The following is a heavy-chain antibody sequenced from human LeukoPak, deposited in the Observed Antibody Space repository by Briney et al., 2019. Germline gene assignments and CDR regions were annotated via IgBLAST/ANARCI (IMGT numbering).Heavy chain of an antibody. CDR2: ISAYNGNT. CDR3: ARGEQLLALYYFDF. V-gene: IGHV1-18*01. CDR1: GYTFTSYG. J-gene: IGHJ4*02. D-gene: IGHD6-6*01. Sequence: ASVKVSCKASGYTFTSYGISWVRQAPGQGLEWMGWISAYNGNTNYAQKLQGRVTMTTDTSTSTAYMELRRLTSDDTAVYYCARGEQLLALYYFDFWGQGTLVTVSS.